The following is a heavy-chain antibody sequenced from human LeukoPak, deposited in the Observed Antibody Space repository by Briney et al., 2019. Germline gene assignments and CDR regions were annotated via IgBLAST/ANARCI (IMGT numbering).Heavy chain of an antibody. D-gene: IGHD1-1*01. J-gene: IGHJ4*02. Sequence: ASVKVSCKASGYTFNTYGITWVRQAPGQGLEWMGWISGYNGKTKYAQKLQGRVTMTRDMSTSTVYMELSSLRSGDTAVYYCARVAIIGATGDHWGQGTLVTVSS. CDR3: ARVAIIGATGDH. CDR2: ISGYNGKT. CDR1: GYTFNTYG. V-gene: IGHV1-18*01.